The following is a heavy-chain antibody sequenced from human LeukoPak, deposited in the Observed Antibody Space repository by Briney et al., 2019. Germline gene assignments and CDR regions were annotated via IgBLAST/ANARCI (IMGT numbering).Heavy chain of an antibody. CDR2: ISYDGSNK. V-gene: IGHV3-30-3*01. CDR3: ARGGPYDSYDFDY. Sequence: GGSLRLSCAASGFTFSSYAMHWVRQAPGKGLEWVAVISYDGSNKYYADSVKGRFTISRDNSKNTLYLQMNSLRAEDTAVYYCARGGPYDSYDFDYWGQGTLVTVSS. D-gene: IGHD3-22*01. J-gene: IGHJ4*02. CDR1: GFTFSSYA.